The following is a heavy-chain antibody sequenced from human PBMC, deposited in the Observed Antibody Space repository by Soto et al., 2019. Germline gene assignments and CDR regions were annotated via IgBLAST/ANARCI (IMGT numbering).Heavy chain of an antibody. V-gene: IGHV4-34*01. CDR3: AQRYGDRVNFDY. CDR2: INHSGST. D-gene: IGHD4-17*01. J-gene: IGHJ4*02. Sequence: QVQLQQWGAGLLKPSETLSLTCAVYGGSFSGYYWSWIRQPPGKGLEWIGEINHSGSTNYNPSLKSRVTLSVDTAKNQFSLKLSSVTAADTAVYYCAQRYGDRVNFDYWGQGTLVTVSS. CDR1: GGSFSGYY.